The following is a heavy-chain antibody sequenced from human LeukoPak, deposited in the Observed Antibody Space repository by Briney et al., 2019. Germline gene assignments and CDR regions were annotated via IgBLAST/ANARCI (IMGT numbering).Heavy chain of an antibody. D-gene: IGHD3-10*01. CDR1: GGSISNFY. CDR2: IYTSGST. CDR3: ARTRYGSGSYTYLDY. V-gene: IGHV4-4*07. Sequence: SETLSLTCTVSGGSISNFYWSWVRQPAGEGLEWIGRIYTSGSTNYNPSLKSRVTMSIDTSKSQFSLKLSSVTAADTAVYYCARTRYGSGSYTYLDYWGQGTLVTVSA. J-gene: IGHJ4*02.